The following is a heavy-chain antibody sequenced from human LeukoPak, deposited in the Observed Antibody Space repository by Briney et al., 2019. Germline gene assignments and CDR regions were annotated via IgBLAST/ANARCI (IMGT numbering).Heavy chain of an antibody. J-gene: IGHJ4*02. CDR1: GFTPSTYY. CDR3: VGGLAYCTSTSCLLPFDL. CDR2: IYRGGSK. D-gene: IGHD2-21*01. V-gene: IGHV3-53*03. Sequence: GRSLSLSCAPSGFTPSTYYIAWVRQTPGKGLGCVSVIYRGGSKSIADSVRGGFTVSRDTSKNTLSLQMNSLRAEDTPTYYCVGGLAYCTSTSCLLPFDLGGQGTLVTVS.